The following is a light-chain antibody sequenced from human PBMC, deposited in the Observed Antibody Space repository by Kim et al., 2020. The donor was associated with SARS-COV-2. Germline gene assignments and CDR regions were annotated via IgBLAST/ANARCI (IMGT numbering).Light chain of an antibody. CDR2: AAS. CDR1: QGISNY. CDR3: QKYNSAPAWT. Sequence: SVGDRVTITCRASQGISNYLAWYQQRPGKVPKLLIYAASALQSGVPSRFSGSGSGTDFTLTISSLQPEDVATYYCQKYNSAPAWTFGQGTKVDIK. J-gene: IGKJ1*01. V-gene: IGKV1-27*01.